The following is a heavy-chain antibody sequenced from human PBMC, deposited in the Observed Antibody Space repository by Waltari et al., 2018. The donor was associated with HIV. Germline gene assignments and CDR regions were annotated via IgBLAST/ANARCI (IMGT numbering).Heavy chain of an antibody. CDR2: IYHTGSA. CDR3: ARVRPADQRYLDY. J-gene: IGHJ4*02. Sequence: QVQLQESGPGLVRPSETLSLSCSVSGFSITTGYYWGWVRQPPGKGLVLIGYIYHTGSAYYHPSLKSRVRISVDTSKNQFSLKVNSMTASDAAVYYCARVRPADQRYLDYWGQGTLVTVSS. CDR1: GFSITTGYY. V-gene: IGHV4-38-2*02. D-gene: IGHD6-25*01.